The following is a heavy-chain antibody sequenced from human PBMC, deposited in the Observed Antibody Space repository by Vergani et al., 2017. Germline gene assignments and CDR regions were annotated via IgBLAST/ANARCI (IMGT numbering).Heavy chain of an antibody. CDR1: GGSISSGGYY. D-gene: IGHD6-13*01. CDR2: IYYSGST. V-gene: IGHV4-31*03. Sequence: QVQLQESGPGLVKPSQTLSLTCTVSGGSISSGGYYWSWIRQHPGKGLEWIGYIYYSGSTYYNPSLKSRVTISVDTSKSQFSLRLTSVTAADSAIYYCAGDTHSWQRADRWGQGLLVSVSS. J-gene: IGHJ5*02. CDR3: AGDTHSWQRADR.